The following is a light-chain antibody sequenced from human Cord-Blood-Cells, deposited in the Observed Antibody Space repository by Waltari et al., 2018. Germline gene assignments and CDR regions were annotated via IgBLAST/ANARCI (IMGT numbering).Light chain of an antibody. V-gene: IGLV2-11*01. Sequence: QSALTQPRSVSGSPGRSVTISCTGTSRDVGGYHYVSWYQQHPGKAPKLMIYDVSKRPSGVPDRFSGSKSGNTASLTISGLQAEDEADYYCCSYAGSYTVFGGGTKLTVL. CDR2: DVS. CDR1: SRDVGGYHY. CDR3: CSYAGSYTV. J-gene: IGLJ3*02.